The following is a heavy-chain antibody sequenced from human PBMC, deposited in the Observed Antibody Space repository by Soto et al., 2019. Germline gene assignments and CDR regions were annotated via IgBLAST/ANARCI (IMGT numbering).Heavy chain of an antibody. D-gene: IGHD3-10*01. CDR1: GGSISSSSYY. Sequence: SETLSLTCTVSGGSISSSSYYWGWIRQPPGKGLEWIGMIYYSGSTYYNPSLKSRVTISVDTSKNQFSLKLSSVTAADTAVFHCARHLPYGSGTAVDYWGQGTLVTVSS. CDR3: ARHLPYGSGTAVDY. CDR2: IYYSGST. J-gene: IGHJ4*02. V-gene: IGHV4-39*01.